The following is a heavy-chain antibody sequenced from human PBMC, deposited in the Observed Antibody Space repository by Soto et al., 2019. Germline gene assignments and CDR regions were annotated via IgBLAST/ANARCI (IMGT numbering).Heavy chain of an antibody. CDR2: INPNSGGT. CDR1: GYTFTGYY. V-gene: IGHV1-2*04. CDR3: ARGGGRGDGADTAMVTVPFYYYGMDV. Sequence: ASVKVSCKASGYTFTGYYMHWVRQAPGQGLEWMGWINPNSGGTNYAQKFQGWVTMTRDTSISTAYMELNRLRSDDTAVYYCARGGGRGDGADTAMVTVPFYYYGMDVWGQGTTVTVS. D-gene: IGHD5-18*01. J-gene: IGHJ6*02.